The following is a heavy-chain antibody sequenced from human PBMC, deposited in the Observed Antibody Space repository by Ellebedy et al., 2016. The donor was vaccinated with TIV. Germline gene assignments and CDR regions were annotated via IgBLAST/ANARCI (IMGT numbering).Heavy chain of an antibody. J-gene: IGHJ4*02. Sequence: MPSETLSLTCTVSGGSVSSSSNYWAWIRQPPGQGLEWIGSIYYTGTTYYNPSLKSRVTISVDTSKNQFSLKLSSVTAADTAVYYCARHSTRRQLWLEPFDYWGQGTLVTVSS. CDR2: IYYTGTT. CDR1: GGSVSSSSNY. D-gene: IGHD5-18*01. V-gene: IGHV4-39*01. CDR3: ARHSTRRQLWLEPFDY.